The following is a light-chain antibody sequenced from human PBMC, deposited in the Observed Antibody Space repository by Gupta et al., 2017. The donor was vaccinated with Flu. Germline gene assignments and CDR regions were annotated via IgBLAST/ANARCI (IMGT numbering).Light chain of an antibody. V-gene: IGLV2-8*01. CDR3: SSYASSDNFV. CDR2: EVT. J-gene: IGLJ1*01. CDR1: SSDVGIYNY. Sequence: QSALTQLPSAAGSPGPSVTISCTGTSSDVGIYNYVSWYQQLPGKAPKLIIYEVTKRPAGVPDRFSGSKSGNTASLTVSGLQAEDDADYYCSSYASSDNFVFGTGTEVTVL.